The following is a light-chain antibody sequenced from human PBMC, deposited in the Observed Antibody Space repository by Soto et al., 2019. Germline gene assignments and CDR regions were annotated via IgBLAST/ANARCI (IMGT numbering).Light chain of an antibody. CDR1: QSIGTN. J-gene: IGKJ1*01. Sequence: DIQMTQSPSSLYASIGDRVTLTCRASQSIGTNLNWYQQRPGKAPKLLIYAVSSLQSGVSSRFSGSGSGTDFTLSINSLQREDFATYYCHQTYSAPPLFCQGPKIEIK. CDR2: AVS. V-gene: IGKV1-39*01. CDR3: HQTYSAPPL.